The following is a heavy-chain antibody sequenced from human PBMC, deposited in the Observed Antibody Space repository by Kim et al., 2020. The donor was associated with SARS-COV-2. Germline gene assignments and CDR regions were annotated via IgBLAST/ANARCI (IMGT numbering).Heavy chain of an antibody. CDR1: GFTFGGNW. CDR2: INQDGSQR. Sequence: GGSLRLSCAASGFTFGGNWMTWVRQAAGKGLEWVACINQDGSQRYYVDSAKGRFTITRDNAKNSVYLQMNSQRGEDTAVYYCARGRGVDYWGQGTLVTVS. J-gene: IGHJ4*02. CDR3: ARGRGVDY. V-gene: IGHV3-7*04.